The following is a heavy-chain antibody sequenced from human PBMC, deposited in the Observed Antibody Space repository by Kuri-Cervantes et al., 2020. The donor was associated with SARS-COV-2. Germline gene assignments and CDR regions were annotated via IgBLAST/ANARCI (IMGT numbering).Heavy chain of an antibody. Sequence: SETLSLTCTVSGYSISSGYYWGWIRQPPGKGLEWIGSIYHSGSTYYNPSLKSRVTISVDTSKNQFSLKLSSVTAADTAVYYCAKDQAAFGLWGRGTLVTVSS. V-gene: IGHV4-38-2*02. CDR1: GYSISSGYY. J-gene: IGHJ2*01. CDR2: IYHSGST. CDR3: AKDQAAFGL. D-gene: IGHD6-25*01.